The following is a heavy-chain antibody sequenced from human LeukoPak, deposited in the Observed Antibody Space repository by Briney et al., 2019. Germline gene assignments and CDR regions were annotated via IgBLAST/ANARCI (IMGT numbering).Heavy chain of an antibody. CDR2: IIPMSETP. V-gene: IGHV1-69*05. CDR1: GGTFSINA. Sequence: ASVNASCKASGGTFSINAITWVRQAPGQGLEWMGGIIPMSETPKYTQKFQGRVTIATDESTNTAYMELSSLRSEDTAVYYCARDKNSGECVSNSCYGVWPLDIWGQGTMVTVSS. J-gene: IGHJ3*02. D-gene: IGHD2-2*01. CDR3: ARDKNSGECVSNSCYGVWPLDI.